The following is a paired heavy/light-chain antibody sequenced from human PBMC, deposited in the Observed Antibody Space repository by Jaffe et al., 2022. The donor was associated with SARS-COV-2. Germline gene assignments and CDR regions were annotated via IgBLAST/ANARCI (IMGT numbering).Light chain of an antibody. CDR2: ENN. Sequence: QSVLTQPPSVSAAPGQKVTISCSGSSSNIGNNYVSWYQQLPGTAPKLLIYENNKRPSGIPDRFSGSKSGTSATLDITGLQTGDEAAYYCGTWDTGLSTGVFGGGTKLTVL. CDR3: GTWDTGLSTGV. V-gene: IGLV1-51*02. J-gene: IGLJ2*01. CDR1: SSNIGNNY.
Heavy chain of an antibody. CDR3: VRGKGIAVAGSLTWYLDL. CDR1: SGSMRSYY. CDR2: IHYKGNT. Sequence: QVQLQESGPGLVKPSETLSLTCTVSSGSMRSYYWSWIRQPPGRGLEWIAYIHYKGNTNYSPSLRSRLSISIDTSKNQFSLKLNSVTAADTAVYYCVRGKGIAVAGSLTWYLDLWGRGTLLSVSS. V-gene: IGHV4-59*01. D-gene: IGHD6-19*01. J-gene: IGHJ2*01.